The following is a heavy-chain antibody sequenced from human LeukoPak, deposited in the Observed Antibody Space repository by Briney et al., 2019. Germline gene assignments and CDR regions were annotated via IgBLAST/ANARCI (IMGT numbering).Heavy chain of an antibody. CDR1: GFTVSSNY. Sequence: PGGSLRLSCAASGFTVSSNYMSWVRQAPGKGLEWVSLIYSGDFTYYADSVKGRFTISRDNSKNTLYLQMNSLRAEDTAVYYCASSISAVTAPDPRDAFDIWGQGTMVTVSS. CDR2: IYSGDFT. V-gene: IGHV3-53*01. J-gene: IGHJ3*02. D-gene: IGHD2/OR15-2a*01. CDR3: ASSISAVTAPDPRDAFDI.